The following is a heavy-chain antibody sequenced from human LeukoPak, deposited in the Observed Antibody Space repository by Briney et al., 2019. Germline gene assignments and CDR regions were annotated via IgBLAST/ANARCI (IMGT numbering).Heavy chain of an antibody. V-gene: IGHV1-2*02. D-gene: IGHD2-21*02. CDR1: GYTFNIYA. Sequence: GASLGLSCAASGYTFNIYALSWVRQAPGQGLEWVSRINASSGGTNYAQKFQGRVTMTRDTSISTAYMELSRLRSDDTAVYYCAREGPYCGGDCSQDLNFDYWGQGTLVTVSS. J-gene: IGHJ4*02. CDR3: AREGPYCGGDCSQDLNFDY. CDR2: INASSGGT.